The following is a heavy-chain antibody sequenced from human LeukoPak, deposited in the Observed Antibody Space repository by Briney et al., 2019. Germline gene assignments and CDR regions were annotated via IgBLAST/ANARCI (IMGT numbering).Heavy chain of an antibody. CDR1: GGSISSSSYY. Sequence: SETLSLTCIVSGGSISSSSYYWGWIRQPPGKGLEWIESIYYSGSTYYNPSLKSRVTISVDTSKNQFSLKLSSVTAADTAVYYCARHVGRSSSGFDYWGQGTLVTVSS. CDR3: ARHVGRSSSGFDY. J-gene: IGHJ4*02. V-gene: IGHV4-39*01. D-gene: IGHD6-6*01. CDR2: IYYSGST.